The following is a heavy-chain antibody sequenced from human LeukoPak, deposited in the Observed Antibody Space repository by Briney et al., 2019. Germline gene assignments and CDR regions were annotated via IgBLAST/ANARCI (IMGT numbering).Heavy chain of an antibody. CDR3: ARGMSFRYFDVYYYYYGMDV. CDR1: GYTFTGYY. V-gene: IGHV1-2*02. D-gene: IGHD3-9*01. J-gene: IGHJ6*02. CDR2: INPNSGGT. Sequence: ASVKVSCKASGYTFTGYYMHWVRQAPGQGLEWMGWINPNSGGTNYAQKFQGRVTMTRDTSISTAYMELSRLRSDDTAVYYCARGMSFRYFDVYYYYYGMDVWGQGTTVTVSS.